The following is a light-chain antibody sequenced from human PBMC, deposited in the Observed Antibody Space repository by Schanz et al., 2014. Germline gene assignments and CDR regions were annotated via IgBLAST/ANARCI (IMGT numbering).Light chain of an antibody. CDR2: DVS. CDR1: SSDIGTYNF. CDR3: FSYRGSVTGV. J-gene: IGLJ3*02. Sequence: QSVLTQPASVSGSPGQSITISCTGTSSDIGTYNFVSWYQHHPGKAPKLMIYDVSNRPSGVSYRFSGSKSGSTASLTISGLQAEDEADYYCFSYRGSVTGVFGGGTKLTVL. V-gene: IGLV2-14*03.